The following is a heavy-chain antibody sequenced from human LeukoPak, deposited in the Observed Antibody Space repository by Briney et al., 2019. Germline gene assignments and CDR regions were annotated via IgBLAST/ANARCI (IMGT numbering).Heavy chain of an antibody. D-gene: IGHD5-24*01. CDR1: GDSVSSKSAA. CDR2: TYYRSKWYN. Sequence: SQTLSLTCAISGDSVSSKSAAWNWIRQSPSRGLEWLGRTYYRSKWYNDYAVSVRSRININPDTSKNQFSLQLNSVSLDDTAMYYCARASPGLSRGSFVFDYWGQGTLVTVSS. J-gene: IGHJ4*02. CDR3: ARASPGLSRGSFVFDY. V-gene: IGHV6-1*01.